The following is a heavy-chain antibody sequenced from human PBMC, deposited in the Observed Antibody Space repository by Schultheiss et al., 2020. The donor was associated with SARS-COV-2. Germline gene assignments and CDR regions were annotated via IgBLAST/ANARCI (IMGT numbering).Heavy chain of an antibody. J-gene: IGHJ1*01. CDR2: IYYSGST. CDR3: ARQGASGLIHFQH. CDR1: GGSISSYY. D-gene: IGHD3-3*01. Sequence: SETLSLTCTVSGGSISSYYWSWIRQPPGKGLEWIGYIYYSGSTNYNPSLKSRVTISVDTSKNQFSLKLSSVTAADTAVYYCARQGASGLIHFQHWGQGTLVTVSS. V-gene: IGHV4-59*08.